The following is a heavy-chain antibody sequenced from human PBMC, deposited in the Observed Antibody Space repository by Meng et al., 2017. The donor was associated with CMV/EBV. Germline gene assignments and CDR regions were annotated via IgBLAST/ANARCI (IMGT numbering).Heavy chain of an antibody. CDR3: ARGYSSSWYQFDY. CDR2: IYSGGST. D-gene: IGHD6-13*01. V-gene: IGHV3-66*02. CDR1: GFTVSSNY. J-gene: IGHJ4*02. Sequence: GESLKISCAASGFTVSSNYMSWVRQAPGKGLEWVSVIYSGGSTYYADSVKGRFTTSRDNSKDTPYLQMNSLRAEDTAVYYCARGYSSSWYQFDYWGQGTLVTVSS.